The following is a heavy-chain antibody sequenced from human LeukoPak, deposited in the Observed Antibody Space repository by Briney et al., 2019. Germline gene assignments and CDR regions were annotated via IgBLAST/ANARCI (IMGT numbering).Heavy chain of an antibody. V-gene: IGHV4-59*01. CDR1: GGSISSYY. D-gene: IGHD4-11*01. CDR3: ARYSNYAGANFDY. J-gene: IGHJ4*02. Sequence: PSETLSLTCTVSGGSISSYYWTWIRQSPGKGLEWIGYIYDSGVTYYNPSLKSRVAISVDTSKNQFSLKLSSVTAADSAMYYCARYSNYAGANFDYWGQGTLVSVSS. CDR2: IYDSGVT.